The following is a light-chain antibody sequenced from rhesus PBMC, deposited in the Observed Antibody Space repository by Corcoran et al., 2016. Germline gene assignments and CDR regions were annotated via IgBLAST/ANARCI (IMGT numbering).Light chain of an antibody. Sequence: DIQMTQSPSSLHASVGDTVTITCRASQGISTYLAGYQQKSGKAPKPLFCYGSNVEIGVPSRFSGIGSGTDFTLTISSLQPEDFAIYYCPQHNSYPLTFGGGTKVELK. CDR2: YGS. J-gene: IGKJ4*01. V-gene: IGKV1S14*01. CDR1: QGISTY. CDR3: PQHNSYPLT.